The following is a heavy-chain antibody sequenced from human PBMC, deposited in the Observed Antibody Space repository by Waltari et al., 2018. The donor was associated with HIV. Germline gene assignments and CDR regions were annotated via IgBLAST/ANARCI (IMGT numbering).Heavy chain of an antibody. V-gene: IGHV3-9*02. J-gene: IGHJ4*02. CDR3: AKDMGYLGSCSGSHCNSLDY. Sequence: EVQLVESGGGLVQPGRSLRLSCVASGFTAGDYAMHWVRQIPGKGLEWVSSINLDRTKIDYADSVKGRFTISRDNAKNSLSLQMNSLRPEDTALYYCAKDMGYLGSCSGSHCNSLDYWGQGTLVTVSS. CDR2: INLDRTKI. D-gene: IGHD2-15*01. CDR1: GFTAGDYA.